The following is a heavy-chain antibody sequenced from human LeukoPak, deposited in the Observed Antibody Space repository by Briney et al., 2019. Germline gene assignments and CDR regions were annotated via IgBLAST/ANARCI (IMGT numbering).Heavy chain of an antibody. CDR2: ISSSSYI. Sequence: GGSLRLSCAASGFTFSSYSMNWVRQAPGKGLEWVSSISSSSYIYYADSVKGRFTISRDNAKNSLYLQMNSLRAEDTAVYYCARANDCSSTSCYNYYYYMDVWGKGTTVTVSS. CDR1: GFTFSSYS. CDR3: ARANDCSSTSCYNYYYYMDV. J-gene: IGHJ6*03. V-gene: IGHV3-21*01. D-gene: IGHD2-2*02.